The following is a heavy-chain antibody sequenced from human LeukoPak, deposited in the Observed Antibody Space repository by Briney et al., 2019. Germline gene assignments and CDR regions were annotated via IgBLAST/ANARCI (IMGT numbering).Heavy chain of an antibody. CDR3: ARAPRGESDAASGFYVVDV. J-gene: IGHJ6*02. CDR2: SHYSGST. Sequence: IXXPPXXGLEWIXFSHYSGSTNYNPSLKSRVTISLDTSTNQFSLKLNSVPTADTAVYYCARAPRGESDAASGFYVVDVWGQGTTVTVSS. D-gene: IGHD3-22*01. V-gene: IGHV4-59*01.